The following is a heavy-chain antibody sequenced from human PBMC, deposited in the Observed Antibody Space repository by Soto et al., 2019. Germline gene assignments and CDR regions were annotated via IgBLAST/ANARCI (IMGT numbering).Heavy chain of an antibody. CDR2: IYYSGST. CDR3: ARTNTYYYGSGRSTYYFDH. CDR1: GGSISSSSYY. D-gene: IGHD3-10*01. V-gene: IGHV4-39*01. Sequence: PSETLSLTCTVSGGSISSSSYYWGWIRQPPGKGLEWIGSIYYSGSTYYNPSLKSRVTTSVDTSKNQFSLKLSSVTAADTAVYYCARTNTYYYGSGRSTYYFDHWGQGTLVTVSS. J-gene: IGHJ4*02.